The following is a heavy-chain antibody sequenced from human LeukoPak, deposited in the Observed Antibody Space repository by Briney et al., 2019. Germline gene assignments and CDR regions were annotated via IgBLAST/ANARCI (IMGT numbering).Heavy chain of an antibody. D-gene: IGHD3-3*01. CDR1: GGSISSGGYY. J-gene: IGHJ4*02. CDR2: IYYSGST. Sequence: SQTLSLTCTVSGGSISSGGYYWSWIRQHPGKGLEWIGYIYYSGSTYYNPSLKSRVTISVDKSKNQFSLKLSSVTAADTAVYYCARIGGTIFGVVIPRTYYFDYWGQGTLVTVSS. CDR3: ARIGGTIFGVVIPRTYYFDY. V-gene: IGHV4-31*03.